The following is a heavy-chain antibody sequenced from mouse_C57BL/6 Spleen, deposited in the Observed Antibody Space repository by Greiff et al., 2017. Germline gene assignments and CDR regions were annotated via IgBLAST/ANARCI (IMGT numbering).Heavy chain of an antibody. Sequence: QVQLQQPGAELVMPGASVKLSCKASGYTFTSYWMHWVKQRPGQGLEWIGEIDPSDSYTNYNQKFKGKSTLTVDKSSSTAYMQLSSLTSEDSAVYYCARGDQATSPWFAYWGPGTLVTVSA. CDR3: ARGDQATSPWFAY. V-gene: IGHV1-69*01. CDR1: GYTFTSYW. J-gene: IGHJ3*01. CDR2: IDPSDSYT. D-gene: IGHD3-2*02.